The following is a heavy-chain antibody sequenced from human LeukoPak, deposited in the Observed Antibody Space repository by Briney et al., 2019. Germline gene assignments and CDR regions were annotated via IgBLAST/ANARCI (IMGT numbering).Heavy chain of an antibody. V-gene: IGHV4-59*08. CDR1: GGSISSYY. CDR3: ARSVVGASYGMDV. D-gene: IGHD1-26*01. J-gene: IGHJ6*02. CDR2: IYYSGST. Sequence: SETLSLTCTVSGGSISSYYWSWIRQPPGKGLEWIGYIYYSGSTNYNPSLKSRVTISVDTSKNQFSLKLSSVTAADTAVYYCARSVVGASYGMDVWGQGTTVTVSS.